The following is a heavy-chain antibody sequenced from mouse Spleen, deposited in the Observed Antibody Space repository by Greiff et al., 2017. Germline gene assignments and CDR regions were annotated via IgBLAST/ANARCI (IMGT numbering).Heavy chain of an antibody. J-gene: IGHJ3*01. Sequence: EVKLVESGGGLVKPGGSLKLSCAASGFTFSDYGMAWVRQAPGQGPEWVAFISNVAYSIYYADTVTGRFTISRENAKNTLYLEMSSLRSEDTAVYYCARPYSNYGWFDYWGQGTLGTVSA. CDR3: ARPYSNYGWFDY. CDR2: ISNVAYSI. CDR1: GFTFSDYG. D-gene: IGHD2-5*01. V-gene: IGHV5-15*02.